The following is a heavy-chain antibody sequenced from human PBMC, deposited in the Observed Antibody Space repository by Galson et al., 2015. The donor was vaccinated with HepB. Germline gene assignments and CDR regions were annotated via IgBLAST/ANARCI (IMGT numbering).Heavy chain of an antibody. Sequence: SLRLSCAASGFPFNNAWTTWVRQAPGMGLEWVGRIKSKTDGETTDYAAPVKGRFTISRDDSKNRLYLQMNNLKTEDTAVYYCTTDVYYSTYWSWLDPWGQGTLVTVSS. V-gene: IGHV3-15*01. J-gene: IGHJ5*02. CDR3: TTDVYYSTYWSWLDP. D-gene: IGHD2-8*02. CDR2: IKSKTDGETT. CDR1: GFPFNNAW.